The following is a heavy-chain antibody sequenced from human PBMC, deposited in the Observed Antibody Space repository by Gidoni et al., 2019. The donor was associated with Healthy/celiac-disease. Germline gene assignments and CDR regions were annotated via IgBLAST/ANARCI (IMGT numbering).Heavy chain of an antibody. Sequence: QVQLQQWGAGLLKPSETLSLTCAVYGGSFSGYYWSWIRQPPGKGREWIGEINHSGRTNYNPSLKSRVTISVDTSKNQFSLKLSSVTAADTAVYYCARGFYGYFDLWGRGTLVTVSS. V-gene: IGHV4-34*01. J-gene: IGHJ2*01. CDR1: GGSFSGYY. CDR2: INHSGRT. CDR3: ARGFYGYFDL.